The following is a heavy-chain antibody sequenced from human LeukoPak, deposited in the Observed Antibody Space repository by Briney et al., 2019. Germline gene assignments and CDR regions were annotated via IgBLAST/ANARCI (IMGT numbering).Heavy chain of an antibody. CDR3: ARDLAAGTGWFDP. CDR2: IIPIFGTA. D-gene: IGHD6-13*01. CDR1: GGTFSSYA. Sequence: SVKVSCKASGGTFSSYAISWVRQAPGQGLEWMGGIIPIFGTANYAQKFQGRVTITADEPTSTAYMELSSLRSEDTAVYYCARDLAAGTGWFDPWGQGTLVTVSS. J-gene: IGHJ5*02. V-gene: IGHV1-69*13.